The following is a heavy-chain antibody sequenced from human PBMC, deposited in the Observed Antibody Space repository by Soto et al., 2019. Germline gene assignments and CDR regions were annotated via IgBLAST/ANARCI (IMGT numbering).Heavy chain of an antibody. J-gene: IGHJ6*02. CDR3: AAPRDEYGSGISWFTYGMDV. Sequence: LRLSCLASGFTFSDYAMTWVRHVPGRGLEWVSSLNGAGGSTYYADSVRGRFTISRDNSQDTLFLQMNRLTVDDTAIYYCAAPRDEYGSGISWFTYGMDVWGQGTTVTVSS. V-gene: IGHV3-23*01. CDR2: LNGAGGST. CDR1: GFTFSDYA. D-gene: IGHD3-10*01.